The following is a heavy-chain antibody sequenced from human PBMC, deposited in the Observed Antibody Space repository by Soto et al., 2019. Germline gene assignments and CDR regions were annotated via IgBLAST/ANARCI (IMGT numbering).Heavy chain of an antibody. D-gene: IGHD3-22*01. CDR1: GDSVSSNSAA. V-gene: IGHV6-1*01. Sequence: SQTLSLTCVISGDSVSSNSAAWNWIRQSPSRGLEWLGRTYYRSKWYNDYAVSVKSRITINPDTSKNQFSLQLNSVTPEDTAVYYCARDYSSGYSTGGYFQHWGQGTLVTVSS. CDR3: ARDYSSGYSTGGYFQH. CDR2: TYYRSKWYN. J-gene: IGHJ1*01.